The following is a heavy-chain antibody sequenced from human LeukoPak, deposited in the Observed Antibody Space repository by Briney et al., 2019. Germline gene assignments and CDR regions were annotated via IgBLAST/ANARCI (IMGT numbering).Heavy chain of an antibody. CDR3: ASPSSSSLYYYYYYMDV. D-gene: IGHD6-6*01. CDR1: GGTFSSYA. Sequence: ASVKVSCKASGGTFSSYAISWVRQAPGQGLEWMGGIIPIFGTANYAQKFQGRVTITTDESTSTAYMELSSLRSEDTAVYYCASPSSSSLYYYYYYMDVWGKGTTVTVSS. CDR2: IIPIFGTA. V-gene: IGHV1-69*05. J-gene: IGHJ6*03.